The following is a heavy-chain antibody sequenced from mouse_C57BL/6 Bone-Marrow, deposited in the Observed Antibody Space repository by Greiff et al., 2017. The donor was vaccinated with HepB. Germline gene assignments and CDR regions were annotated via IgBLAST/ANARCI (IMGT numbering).Heavy chain of an antibody. CDR3: ARAVLLRSGGFAY. CDR2: INPNNGGT. J-gene: IGHJ3*01. V-gene: IGHV1-22*01. CDR1: GYTFTDYN. D-gene: IGHD1-1*01. Sequence: VQLQQSGPELVKPGASVKMSCKASGYTFTDYNMHWVKQSHGKSLEWIGYINPNNGGTSYNQKFKGKAKLTVNKSSSTAYMELRSLTSEDSAVYYCARAVLLRSGGFAYWGQGTLVTVSA.